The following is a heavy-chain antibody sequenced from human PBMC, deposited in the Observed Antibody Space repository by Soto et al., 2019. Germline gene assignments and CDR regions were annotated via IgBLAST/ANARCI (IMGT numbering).Heavy chain of an antibody. D-gene: IGHD3-16*01. Sequence: QVQLVQSGAEVRKPGASVKVSCKASGYTFTTYGISWVRQVPGQGLEWMGWISGYNGHTKYAQKFQGRVTMTTDTSTSTVYMDLRSLRSDDTAVYYCAREGEMPYYYYGFDVWGQGTTVTVSS. CDR1: GYTFTTYG. CDR3: AREGEMPYYYYGFDV. J-gene: IGHJ6*02. V-gene: IGHV1-18*01. CDR2: ISGYNGHT.